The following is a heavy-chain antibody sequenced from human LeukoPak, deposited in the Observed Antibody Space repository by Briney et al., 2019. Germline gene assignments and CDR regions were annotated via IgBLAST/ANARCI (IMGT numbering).Heavy chain of an antibody. V-gene: IGHV4-39*01. CDR3: ATLETPLGYFGY. CDR1: GGSISSSSYY. J-gene: IGHJ4*02. CDR2: IYYSGST. Sequence: SETLSLTCTVSGGSISSSSYYWGWIRQPPGKGLEWIGSIYYSGSTYYNPSLKSRVTISVDTSKNQFSLKLSSVTAADTAVYYCATLETPLGYFGYWGQGTLVTVSS. D-gene: IGHD7-27*01.